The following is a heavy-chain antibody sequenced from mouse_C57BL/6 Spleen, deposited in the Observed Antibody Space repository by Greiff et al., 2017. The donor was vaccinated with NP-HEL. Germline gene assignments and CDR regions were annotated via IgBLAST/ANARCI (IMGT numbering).Heavy chain of an antibody. J-gene: IGHJ4*01. D-gene: IGHD1-3*01. Sequence: EVQLVESGGGLVKPGGSLKLSCAASGFTFSSYTMSWVRQTPEKRLEWVATISGGGGNTYYTDNVKGRFPFSRDNAKNTLDMQMSSLRSEDTDLYYCARPHNRNGVDYAMDYWGQGTSVTVSS. CDR3: ARPHNRNGVDYAMDY. V-gene: IGHV5-9*01. CDR2: ISGGGGNT. CDR1: GFTFSSYT.